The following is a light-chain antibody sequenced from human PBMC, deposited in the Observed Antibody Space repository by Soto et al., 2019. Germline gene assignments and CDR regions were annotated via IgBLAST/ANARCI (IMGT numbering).Light chain of an antibody. Sequence: ALTQPASVSGSPGQSITISCTGTSSDVGGYNYVSWYQQHPGIAPKLLIYGVTNRPSGVSTRFSGSKSGNTASLTISGLQAEDEADYHCSSYTSASTLLYLFGTGTKFTVL. CDR1: SSDVGGYNY. V-gene: IGLV2-14*01. J-gene: IGLJ1*01. CDR3: SSYTSASTLLYL. CDR2: GVT.